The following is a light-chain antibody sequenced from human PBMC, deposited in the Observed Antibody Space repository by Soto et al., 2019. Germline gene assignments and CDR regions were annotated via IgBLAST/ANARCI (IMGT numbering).Light chain of an antibody. CDR3: QQYGSSPYT. J-gene: IGKJ2*01. CDR2: AAS. CDR1: QSVSSNY. Sequence: EIVLTQSPGTLSLSPGGRATLSCRASQSVSSNYLAWYQQTPGQAPRLLIYAASSRATGIPDRFSGSGSGTDFTLTISRLEPEDSAVYYCQQYGSSPYTFVQGTKLEIK. V-gene: IGKV3-20*01.